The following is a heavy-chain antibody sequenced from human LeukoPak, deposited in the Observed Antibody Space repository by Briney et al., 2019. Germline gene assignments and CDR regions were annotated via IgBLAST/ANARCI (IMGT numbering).Heavy chain of an antibody. CDR3: ARSHTGYSSGWLDY. D-gene: IGHD6-19*01. V-gene: IGHV1-18*01. Sequence: ASVTVSCKASGYTFTSYGISWVRPAPGQGLEWMGWISAYNGNTNYAQKLQGRVTMTTDTSTSTAYMELRSLRSDDTAVYYCARSHTGYSSGWLDYWGQGTLVTVSS. J-gene: IGHJ4*02. CDR1: GYTFTSYG. CDR2: ISAYNGNT.